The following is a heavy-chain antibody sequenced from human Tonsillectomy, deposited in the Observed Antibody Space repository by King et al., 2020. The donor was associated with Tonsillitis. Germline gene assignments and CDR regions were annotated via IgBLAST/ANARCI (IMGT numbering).Heavy chain of an antibody. D-gene: IGHD3-22*01. CDR1: GFAFSGSA. CDR3: TSLRYCDSNGCFDY. CDR2: IRSKLNNYAT. Sequence: VQLVESGGGLVRPGGSLKLSCAASGFAFSGSAIHWVRQASGRGLEWVGRIRSKLNNYATEYSASMKGRFTISRDDSKSTAYLQMSNLRTEDTAVYYCTSLRYCDSNGCFDYWGQGTLVTVSS. J-gene: IGHJ4*02. V-gene: IGHV3-73*02.